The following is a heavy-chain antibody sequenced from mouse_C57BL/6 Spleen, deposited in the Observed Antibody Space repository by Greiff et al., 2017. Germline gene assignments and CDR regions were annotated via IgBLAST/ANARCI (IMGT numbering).Heavy chain of an antibody. D-gene: IGHD2-3*01. CDR3: AREDDGYWAWFAY. J-gene: IGHJ3*01. CDR2: IYPVAGDT. Sequence: QVQLQQSGAELVKPGASVKISCKASGYAFSSSWMNWVKQRPGKGLEWIGQIYPVAGDTNYNGKFKGKATLTADNSSSTAYMQLSSLTSADSAVYFWAREDDGYWAWFAYWGQGTLVTVSA. CDR1: GYAFSSSW. V-gene: IGHV1-80*01.